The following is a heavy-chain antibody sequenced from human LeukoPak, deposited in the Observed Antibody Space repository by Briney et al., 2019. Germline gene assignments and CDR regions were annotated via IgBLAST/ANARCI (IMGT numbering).Heavy chain of an antibody. V-gene: IGHV3-20*04. Sequence: PGGSLRLSCAASGFTFSNAWMSWVRQGPGKGLEWVSAINRNGDSTGYADSVKGRFTISRDNAKNSLFLQMNSLRAEDTAVYYCASCRSATSCHMDVWGKGTTVTVSS. D-gene: IGHD2-2*01. J-gene: IGHJ6*03. CDR1: GFTFSNAW. CDR2: INRNGDST. CDR3: ASCRSATSCHMDV.